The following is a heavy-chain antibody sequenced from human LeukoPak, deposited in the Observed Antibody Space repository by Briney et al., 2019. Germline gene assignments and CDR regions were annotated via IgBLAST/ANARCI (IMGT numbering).Heavy chain of an antibody. V-gene: IGHV3-9*01. CDR1: GFTFDDYA. CDR2: ISWNSGSI. J-gene: IGHJ4*02. D-gene: IGHD6-19*01. CDR3: AKGLRSNRAVAGTDF. Sequence: GGSVRLSCAASGFTFDDYAMHWVRQAPGKGLEWVSGISWNSGSIGYADSVKGRFTISRDNAKNSLYLQMNSLRAEDTALYYCAKGLRSNRAVAGTDFWGQGTLVSVSS.